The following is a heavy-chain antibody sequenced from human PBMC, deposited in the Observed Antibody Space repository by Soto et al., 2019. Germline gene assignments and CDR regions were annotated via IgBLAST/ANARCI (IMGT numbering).Heavy chain of an antibody. D-gene: IGHD6-13*01. CDR1: GYSFTNHW. CDR2: IYPGDSDT. CDR3: IIAAPRSRWFDP. Sequence: GESLKISCEGSGYSFTNHWIGWVRQMPGKGLEWMGSIYPGDSDTKYSPSFQGQVTISADRSVSTAYLQWSSLKASDTAIYYCIIAAPRSRWFDPWGQGTLVTVSS. V-gene: IGHV5-51*01. J-gene: IGHJ5*02.